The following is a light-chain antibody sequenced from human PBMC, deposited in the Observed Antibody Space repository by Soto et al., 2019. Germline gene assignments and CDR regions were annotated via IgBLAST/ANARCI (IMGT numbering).Light chain of an antibody. Sequence: EIVLTHSPATLSLSPWEIATLSCRASQSVSSYLAWYQQKPGRAPRLLIYDASNRATGIPARFSGSGSGTDFTLTISSLEPEDFAVYYCQQRSNWPITFGHGTRLEIK. V-gene: IGKV3-11*01. J-gene: IGKJ5*01. CDR1: QSVSSY. CDR2: DAS. CDR3: QQRSNWPIT.